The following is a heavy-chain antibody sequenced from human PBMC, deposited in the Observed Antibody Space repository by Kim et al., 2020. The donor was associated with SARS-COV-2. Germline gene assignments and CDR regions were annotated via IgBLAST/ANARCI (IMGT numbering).Heavy chain of an antibody. J-gene: IGHJ4*02. V-gene: IGHV4-34*01. CDR2: INHSGST. CDR3: AREENYYGSGSH. D-gene: IGHD3-10*01. CDR1: GGSFSGYY. Sequence: SETLSLTCAVYGGSFSGYYWSWIRQPPGKGLEWIGEINHSGSTKYNPSLKSRVTISVDTSKNQFSLKLSSVTAADTAVYYCAREENYYGSGSHWGQGTLVTVSS.